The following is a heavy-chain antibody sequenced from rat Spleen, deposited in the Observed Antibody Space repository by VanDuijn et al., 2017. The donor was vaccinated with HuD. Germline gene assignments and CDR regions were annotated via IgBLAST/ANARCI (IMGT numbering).Heavy chain of an antibody. CDR2: IIYDGSST. CDR1: GFTFSDYA. V-gene: IGHV5-17*01. J-gene: IGHJ4*01. Sequence: EVQLVESGGGLVQPGNSLKLSCAASGFTFSDYAMAWVRQSPEKGLEWVATIIYDGSSTYYRDSVKGRFTISRDNAKSTLYLQMDSLRSEDTATYYCARHRAGYGVMDAWGQGASVTVSS. CDR3: ARHRAGYGVMDA. D-gene: IGHD4-3*01.